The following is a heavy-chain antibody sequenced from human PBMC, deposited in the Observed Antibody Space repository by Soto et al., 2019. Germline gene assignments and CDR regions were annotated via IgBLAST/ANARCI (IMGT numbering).Heavy chain of an antibody. Sequence: GGSLRLSCAASGFTFSSYGMHWVRQAPGKGLEWVAVIWYDGSNKYYADSVKGRFTISRDNSKNTLYLQMNSLRAEDTAVYYCARDFGSSSSQWGWFDPWGQGTLVTVSS. D-gene: IGHD6-6*01. CDR3: ARDFGSSSSQWGWFDP. CDR1: GFTFSSYG. J-gene: IGHJ5*02. CDR2: IWYDGSNK. V-gene: IGHV3-33*01.